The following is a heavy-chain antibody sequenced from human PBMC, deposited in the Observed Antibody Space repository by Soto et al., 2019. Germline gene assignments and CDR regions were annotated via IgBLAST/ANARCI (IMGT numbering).Heavy chain of an antibody. CDR3: ARAILRRNWFDP. J-gene: IGHJ5*02. CDR1: GGSFSGYY. D-gene: IGHD2-15*01. V-gene: IGHV4-34*01. Sequence: QVQLQQWGAGLLKPSETLSLTCAVYGGSFSGYYWSWIRQPPGKGLEWIGEINHSGSTNYNPSLKSRATISVDTSKNQFSLKLSSVTAADTAVYYCARAILRRNWFDPWGQGTLVTVSS. CDR2: INHSGST.